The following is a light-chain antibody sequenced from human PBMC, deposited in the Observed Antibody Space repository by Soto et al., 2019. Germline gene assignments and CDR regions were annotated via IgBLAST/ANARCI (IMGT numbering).Light chain of an antibody. V-gene: IGKV3-20*01. CDR1: QSVSSSY. J-gene: IGKJ2*01. Sequence: EIVLTQSPGTLSLSPGDRATLSCRASQSVSSSYLAWYQQKPGQAPRLLIYGASSRATGIPDRFSGSGSGTDFTLTISRLEPEDFAVYYCQQYGSSPLYTFGQGTKLESK. CDR3: QQYGSSPLYT. CDR2: GAS.